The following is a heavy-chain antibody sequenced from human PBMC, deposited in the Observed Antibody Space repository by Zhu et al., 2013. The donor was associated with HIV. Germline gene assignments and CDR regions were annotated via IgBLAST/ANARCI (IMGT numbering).Heavy chain of an antibody. Sequence: QVLLMQSGAEIKEPGASVTISCKASGYTFRVHYIHWVRQAPGQGLEWMGWVSPYNGVALYAQNFQGRITMSTDTSITTSYMQLSRLRSDDAAVYYCARGGRSGSPSRGLDVWGQGTTVTVSS. CDR3: ARGGRSGSPSRGLDV. CDR2: VSPYNGVA. D-gene: IGHD3-3*01. V-gene: IGHV1-2*02. J-gene: IGHJ6*02. CDR1: GYTFRVHY.